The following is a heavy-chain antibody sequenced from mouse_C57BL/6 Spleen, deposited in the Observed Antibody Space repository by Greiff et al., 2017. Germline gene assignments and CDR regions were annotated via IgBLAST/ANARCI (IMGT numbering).Heavy chain of an antibody. V-gene: IGHV3-1*01. J-gene: IGHJ1*03. D-gene: IGHD3-2*02. Sequence: EVQLQQSGPGMVKPSQSLSLTCTVTGYSITSGYDWHWIRHFPGNKLEWMGYISYSGSTNYNPSLKSRIPITHDTSKNPFFLKLNSVTTEDTATYYCAKDSSGYWYFDVWGTGTTVTVSS. CDR1: GYSITSGYD. CDR3: AKDSSGYWYFDV. CDR2: ISYSGST.